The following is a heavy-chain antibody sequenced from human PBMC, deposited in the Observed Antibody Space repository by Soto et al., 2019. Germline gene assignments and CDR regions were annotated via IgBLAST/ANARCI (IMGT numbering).Heavy chain of an antibody. CDR3: AKVGVYCSGGSCYSEYFQH. V-gene: IGHV3-23*01. J-gene: IGHJ1*01. Sequence: PGGSLRLSCVASGFSFKNQDMCWVRQAPGKGLEWVSGISASGEYSYHADSVKGRFTISRDNSKNTLYMQMNSLRAEDTAVYYCAKVGVYCSGGSCYSEYFQHWGQGTLVTVSS. CDR2: ISASGEYS. CDR1: GFSFKNQD. D-gene: IGHD2-15*01.